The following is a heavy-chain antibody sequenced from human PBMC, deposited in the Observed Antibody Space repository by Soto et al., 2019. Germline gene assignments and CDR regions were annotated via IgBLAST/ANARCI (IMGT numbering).Heavy chain of an antibody. CDR1: GFSFSGHG. J-gene: IGHJ6*02. CDR3: ARDRSSTYYYYGMDL. Sequence: LRLSCAASGFSFSGHGMHWVRQAPGKGLEWVAVISYDGSNQDYADSVKGRFSISRDNSKNTVYLQMNSLRVEDSAVYYCARDRSSTYYYYGMDLWGQGTTVTV. V-gene: IGHV3-30-3*01. D-gene: IGHD6-19*01. CDR2: ISYDGSNQ.